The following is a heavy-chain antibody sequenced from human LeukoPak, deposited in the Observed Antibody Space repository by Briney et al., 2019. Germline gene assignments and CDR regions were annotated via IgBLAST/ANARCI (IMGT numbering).Heavy chain of an antibody. CDR2: IYYSGTT. CDR1: GGSISSGDYY. V-gene: IGHV4-30-4*01. CDR3: ARQIRRGYGDPRYFDY. Sequence: PSETLSLTCTVSGGSISSGDYYWSWIRQPPGKGLEWIGYIYYSGTTYYNPSLKSRVTISVDTSKNQFSLKLTSVTAADTAVYYCARQIRRGYGDPRYFDYWGQGTLVTVSS. D-gene: IGHD4-17*01. J-gene: IGHJ4*02.